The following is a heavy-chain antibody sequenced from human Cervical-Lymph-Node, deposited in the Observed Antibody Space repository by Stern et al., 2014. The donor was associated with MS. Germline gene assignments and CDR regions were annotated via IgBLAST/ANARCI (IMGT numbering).Heavy chain of an antibody. CDR2: IYYSGST. CDR1: GGSISSGDYS. CDR3: ASHPSGDYYFDY. J-gene: IGHJ4*02. V-gene: IGHV4-30-4*01. D-gene: IGHD2-21*02. Sequence: QVQLQESGPGLVKPSQTLSLTFTVSGGSISSGDYSWSWIRQPPGKGLEWIGYIYYSGSTYYNPSLKSRVTISVDTSKNQFSLKLISVTAADTAVYYCASHPSGDYYFDYWGQGTLVTVSS.